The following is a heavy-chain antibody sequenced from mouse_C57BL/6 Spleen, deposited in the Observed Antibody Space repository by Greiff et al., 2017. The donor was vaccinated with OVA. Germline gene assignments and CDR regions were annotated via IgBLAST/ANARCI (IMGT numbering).Heavy chain of an antibody. CDR1: GFTFSSYD. Sequence: EVQVVQSGGGLVKPGGSLKLSCAASGFTFSSYDMSWVRQSPEKRLEWVATISDGGSYTYYPDNVKGRFTITRDNATNNPYLQMSHLKSEDTAMYDYSRDRSYGSGGFAYWGQGTLVTVSA. CDR3: SRDRSYGSGGFAY. V-gene: IGHV5-4*01. J-gene: IGHJ3*01. CDR2: ISDGGSYT. D-gene: IGHD1-1*01.